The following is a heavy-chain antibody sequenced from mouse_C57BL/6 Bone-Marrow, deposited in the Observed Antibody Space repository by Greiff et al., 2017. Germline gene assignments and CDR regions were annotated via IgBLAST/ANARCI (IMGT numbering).Heavy chain of an antibody. Sequence: EVKVVESGAELVRPGASVKLSCTASGFNIKDDYMHWVKQRPEQGLEWIGWIDPENGDTEYASKFQGKATITADTSSNTAYLQLSSLTSEDTAVYYCTIYGSSPFAYWGQGTLVTVSA. V-gene: IGHV14-4*01. J-gene: IGHJ3*01. D-gene: IGHD1-1*01. CDR1: GFNIKDDY. CDR3: TIYGSSPFAY. CDR2: IDPENGDT.